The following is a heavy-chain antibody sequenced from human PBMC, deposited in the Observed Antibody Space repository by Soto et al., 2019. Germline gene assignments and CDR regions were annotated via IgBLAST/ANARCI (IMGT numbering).Heavy chain of an antibody. J-gene: IGHJ4*02. Sequence: QLQLQESGPGLVKPSETLSLTCTVSGGSISSSSYYWGWIRQPPGKGLEWIGSIYYSGSTYYNPSLKSRVTISVDTAKNPCSLQLSSVTAADTAVYYWARQYRRGRRGDYCGQGTLVPVSS. D-gene: IGHD3-10*01. CDR2: IYYSGST. CDR1: GGSISSSSYY. V-gene: IGHV4-39*01. CDR3: ARQYRRGRRGDY.